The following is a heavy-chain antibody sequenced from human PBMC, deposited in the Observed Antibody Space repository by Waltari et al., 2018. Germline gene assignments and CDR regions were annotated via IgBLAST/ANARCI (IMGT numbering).Heavy chain of an antibody. CDR1: GFTFDDYA. CDR2: ISWNSGSI. J-gene: IGHJ4*02. CDR3: AKESSGWFDY. D-gene: IGHD6-19*01. V-gene: IGHV3-9*01. Sequence: EVQLVESGGGLVQPGRSLRLSCAASGFTFDDYAMNWVRQAPGKGLEWVSGISWNSGSIGYADSVKGRFTISRDNAKNSLYLQMNSLRAEDTALYYCAKESSGWFDYWGQGTLVTVSP.